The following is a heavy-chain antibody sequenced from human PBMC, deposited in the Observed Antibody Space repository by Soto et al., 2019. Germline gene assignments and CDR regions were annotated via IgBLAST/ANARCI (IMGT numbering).Heavy chain of an antibody. V-gene: IGHV1-2*04. CDR1: GYTFTGYY. Sequence: QVQLVQTGAEVKKPGASVKVSCKASGYTFTGYYMHWVRQAPGQGLEWMGWINPNSGGTNYAQKFQGWDTMTREPCISTAYMELSRLRYDDTAVYYCASGYGDVSFYYYGMDVWGQGTTVTLS. CDR3: ASGYGDVSFYYYGMDV. CDR2: INPNSGGT. J-gene: IGHJ6*02. D-gene: IGHD4-17*01.